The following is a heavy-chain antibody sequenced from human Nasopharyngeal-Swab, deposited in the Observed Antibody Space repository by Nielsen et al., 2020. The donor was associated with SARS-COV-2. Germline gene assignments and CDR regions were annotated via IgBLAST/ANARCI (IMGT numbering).Heavy chain of an antibody. CDR2: FDPEDGET. J-gene: IGHJ5*02. D-gene: IGHD3-10*01. V-gene: IGHV1-24*01. CDR3: ATSSPIYYGSGSQNWFDP. CDR1: GYTLTELS. Sequence: ASAKVSCKVSGYTLTELSMHWVRQAPGKGLEWMRGFDPEDGETIYAQKFQGRVTMTEDTSTDTAYMELSSLRSEDTAVYYCATSSPIYYGSGSQNWFDPWGQGTLVTVSS.